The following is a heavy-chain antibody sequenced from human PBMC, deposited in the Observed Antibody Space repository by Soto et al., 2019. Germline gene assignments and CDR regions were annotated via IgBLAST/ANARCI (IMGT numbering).Heavy chain of an antibody. CDR1: GFTFDDYA. J-gene: IGHJ3*02. D-gene: IGHD5-18*01. Sequence: PGGSLRLSCAASGFTFDDYAMHWVRQAPGKSLEWVSGISWNSGSIGYADSVKGRFTISRDNAKNSLYLQMNSLRAEDTALYYCAKDIGPGYSYGGDAFDIWGQGTMVTVSS. CDR3: AKDIGPGYSYGGDAFDI. CDR2: ISWNSGSI. V-gene: IGHV3-9*01.